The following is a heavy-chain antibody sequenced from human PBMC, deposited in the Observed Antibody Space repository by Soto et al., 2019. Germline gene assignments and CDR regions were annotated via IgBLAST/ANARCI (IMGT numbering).Heavy chain of an antibody. Sequence: QVQLVQSGADVKRPGASVRVSCKPSGYPFTDLYIHWVRLAPGLGLEWMGWIDPRSGASRKTQTFQGRFTLTTDTPTSAVYMELFSLRSDDTAVYYCARDNYGPLAYWGQGTLVTVSS. D-gene: IGHD3-10*01. J-gene: IGHJ4*02. CDR2: IDPRSGAS. CDR3: ARDNYGPLAY. CDR1: GYPFTDLY. V-gene: IGHV1-2*02.